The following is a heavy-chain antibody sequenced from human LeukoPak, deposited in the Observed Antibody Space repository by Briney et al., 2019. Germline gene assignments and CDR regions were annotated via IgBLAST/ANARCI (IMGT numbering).Heavy chain of an antibody. J-gene: IGHJ6*02. CDR2: IYYSGST. CDR1: GGSISSGDYY. Sequence: KSSETLSLTCTVSGGSISSGDYYWSWIRQPPGKGLEWIGYIYYSGSTYYNPSLKSRVTISVDTSKNQFSLKLSSVTAADTAVYYCARAAGYCSSTSCWFCYYGMDVWGQGTTVTVSS. V-gene: IGHV4-30-4*01. CDR3: ARAAGYCSSTSCWFCYYGMDV. D-gene: IGHD2-2*01.